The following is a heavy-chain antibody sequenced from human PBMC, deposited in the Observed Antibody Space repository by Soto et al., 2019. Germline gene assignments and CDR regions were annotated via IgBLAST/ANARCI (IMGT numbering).Heavy chain of an antibody. CDR3: ARRHLAVAVSPWFDP. D-gene: IGHD6-19*01. J-gene: IGHJ5*02. CDR1: GLSISDSEMG. CDR2: IDSSGEK. V-gene: IGHV2-26*01. Sequence: QVTLKESGPVLVKPTETLTLRCTVSGLSISDSEMGVSWIRQPPGKALEWLAHIDSSGEKSYRTFLKSRLTISKDTSKSQIVLIMTIMDPADTGTYYCARRHLAVAVSPWFDPWGQGILVTVSS.